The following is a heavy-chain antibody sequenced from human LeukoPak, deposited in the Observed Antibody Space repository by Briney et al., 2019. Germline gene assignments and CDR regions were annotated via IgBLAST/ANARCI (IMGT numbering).Heavy chain of an antibody. D-gene: IGHD3-3*01. CDR2: MNPNSGNT. CDR1: GYTFTSYD. Sequence: ASVKVSCKASGYTFTSYDINWVRQAAGQGLEWIGWMNPNSGNTGYAQKFQGRVTMTRNTSISTAYMELSSLRSEDTAVYYCARAPPPQYYDFWSGYYTSLYYYYGMDVWGQGTTVTVSS. V-gene: IGHV1-8*01. J-gene: IGHJ6*02. CDR3: ARAPPPQYYDFWSGYYTSLYYYYGMDV.